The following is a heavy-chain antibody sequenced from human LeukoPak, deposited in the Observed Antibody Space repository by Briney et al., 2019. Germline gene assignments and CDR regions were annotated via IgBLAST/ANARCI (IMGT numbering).Heavy chain of an antibody. J-gene: IGHJ4*02. CDR1: GFTFSGSA. V-gene: IGHV3-73*01. CDR3: TRHGVHDY. Sequence: GGSLRLSCAASGFTFSGSAMHWVRQASGKGLEWVGRIRSKANSYATAYAASVKGRFTISRDDSKDTAYLQMNSLKTEDTAVYYCTRHGVHDYWGQGTLVTVSS. CDR2: IRSKANSYAT. D-gene: IGHD1-1*01.